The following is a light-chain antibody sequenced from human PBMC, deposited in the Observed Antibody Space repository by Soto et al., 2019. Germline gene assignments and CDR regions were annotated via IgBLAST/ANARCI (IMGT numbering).Light chain of an antibody. CDR1: QCISSW. CDR2: DAS. Sequence: ITQALSKLPSSIIHRVVITSRASQCISSWLAWYQQKPGKAPRLLIYDASSLESGVPSRCSGSGSGTEFTLTISSLQPDDFATYYCQQYNIYSWTFCQGT. J-gene: IGKJ1*01. V-gene: IGKV1-5*01. CDR3: QQYNIYSWT.